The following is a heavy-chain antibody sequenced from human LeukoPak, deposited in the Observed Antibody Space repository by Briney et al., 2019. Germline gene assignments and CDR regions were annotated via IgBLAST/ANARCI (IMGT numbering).Heavy chain of an antibody. J-gene: IGHJ4*02. CDR2: ISSSSSYI. D-gene: IGHD3-10*01. V-gene: IGHV3-21*01. Sequence: PGGSLRLSCAASGFTFSSYSMNWVRQAPGKGLEWVSSISSSSSYIYYADSVKGRFTISRDNAENSLYLQMNSLRAEDTAVYYCARAMDYYGSGSYSYYFDYWGQGTLVTVSS. CDR1: GFTFSSYS. CDR3: ARAMDYYGSGSYSYYFDY.